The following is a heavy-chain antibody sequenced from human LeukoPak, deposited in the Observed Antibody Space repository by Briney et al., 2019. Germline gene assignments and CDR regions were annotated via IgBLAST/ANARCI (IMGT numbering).Heavy chain of an antibody. V-gene: IGHV4-39*07. D-gene: IGHD5-24*01. CDR3: ARGDQLDGYNYYY. J-gene: IGHJ4*02. Sequence: PSETLSLTCTVSGGSISSSSYYWGWIRQPPGKGLEWIGSIYYSGSTYYNPSLKSRVTISVDTSKNQFSLKLSSVTAADTAVYYCARGDQLDGYNYYYWGQGTLVTVSS. CDR2: IYYSGST. CDR1: GGSISSSSYY.